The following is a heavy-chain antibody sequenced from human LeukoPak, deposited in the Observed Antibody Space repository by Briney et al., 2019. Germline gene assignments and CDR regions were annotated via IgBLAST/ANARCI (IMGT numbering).Heavy chain of an antibody. CDR3: ASQPVMVRGVIITQSNWFDP. CDR1: GGSITSNNYY. D-gene: IGHD3-10*01. V-gene: IGHV4-39*07. Sequence: SETLSLTCTVSGGSITSNNYYWGWIRQPPGKGLEYIGSIYYGRSTYINPSLKSRVTISLDTSKNQFSLKLTSVTAADTAVYYCASQPVMVRGVIITQSNWFDPWGQGTLVTVSS. CDR2: IYYGRST. J-gene: IGHJ5*02.